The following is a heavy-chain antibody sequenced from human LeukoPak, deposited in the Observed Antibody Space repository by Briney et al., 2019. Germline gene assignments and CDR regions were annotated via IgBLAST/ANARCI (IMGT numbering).Heavy chain of an antibody. D-gene: IGHD3-10*01. CDR2: INSDGSDT. CDR1: GFTFSTNW. CDR3: AKDLHYGSADY. J-gene: IGHJ4*02. V-gene: IGHV3-74*01. Sequence: GGSLRLSCAASGFTFSTNWMHWVRQTPGKGLVWVSRINSDGSDTSYADSVKGRFTISRDNAKNTLYLQMNSLRAEDTAVYYCAKDLHYGSADYWGQGTLVTVSS.